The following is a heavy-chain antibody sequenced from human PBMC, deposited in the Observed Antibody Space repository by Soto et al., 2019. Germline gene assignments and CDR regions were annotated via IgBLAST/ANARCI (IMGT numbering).Heavy chain of an antibody. J-gene: IGHJ6*03. CDR1: GGTVSNFI. CDR3: ARGAYDPPYYYFYMDV. CDR2: IIPILGTI. V-gene: IGHV1-69*08. Sequence: QVQLVQFGAEVKKPGSSVRVSCKASGGTVSNFILTWVRQAPGQGLEWMGRIIPILGTITYAQKFQGRVTITADKSSSTAYMELGSLRSEDTAVYYCARGAYDPPYYYFYMDVWGKGTTVTVSS. D-gene: IGHD5-12*01.